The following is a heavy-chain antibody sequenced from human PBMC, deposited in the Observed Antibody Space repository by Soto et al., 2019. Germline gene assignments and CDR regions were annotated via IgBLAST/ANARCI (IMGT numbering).Heavy chain of an antibody. CDR2: TYHSGNT. D-gene: IGHD3-9*01. J-gene: IGHJ4*02. CDR3: ARHNYDILTGYYPFDY. V-gene: IGHV4-30-2*03. Sequence: PSETLSLTCDVSGDTISTGGYTWAWIRQPPGKALDWIGHTYHSGNTYYNPSLKSRVTISVDTSKNQFSLKLSSVTAADTAVYYCARHNYDILTGYYPFDYWGQGTLVTVSS. CDR1: GDTISTGGYT.